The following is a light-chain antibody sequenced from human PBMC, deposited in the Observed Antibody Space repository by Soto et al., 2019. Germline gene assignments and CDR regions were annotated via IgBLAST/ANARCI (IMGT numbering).Light chain of an antibody. CDR3: QQNYSTPV. Sequence: VLTQSPGTLSLSLGERATLFSRASQSVSSNYLAWYQQKPDQAPGLLIYGASTRAGGIPGMIGSGCARADFTLTSSMKQAEDFATYYCQQNYSTPVFGQGTRLEIK. CDR2: GAS. J-gene: IGKJ5*01. V-gene: IGKV3-20*01. CDR1: QSVSSNY.